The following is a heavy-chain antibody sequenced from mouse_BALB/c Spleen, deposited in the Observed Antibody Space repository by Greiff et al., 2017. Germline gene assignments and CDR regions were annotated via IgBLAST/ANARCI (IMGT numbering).Heavy chain of an antibody. J-gene: IGHJ4*01. D-gene: IGHD1-1*01. CDR2: ISDGGSYT. Sequence: DVQLQESGGGLVKPGGSLKLSCAASGFTFSDYYMYWVRQTPEKRLEWVATISDGGSYTYYPDSVKGRFTISRDNAKNNLYLQMSSLKSEDTAMYYCARYSFYAMDYWGQGTSVTVSS. CDR3: ARYSFYAMDY. V-gene: IGHV5-4*02. CDR1: GFTFSDYY.